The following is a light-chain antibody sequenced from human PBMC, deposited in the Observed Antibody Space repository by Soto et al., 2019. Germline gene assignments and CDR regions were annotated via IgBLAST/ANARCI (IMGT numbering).Light chain of an antibody. CDR2: GAS. V-gene: IGKV3-20*01. Sequence: EIVLTQSPGTLSLSPGERATLSCRASQSASSSYLAWYQQKPGQAPRLLIYGASSRATGIPDRFSGSESGTDFTLTISRLEPEDFAVYYCQQYGSSPLTFGGGTKVEIK. J-gene: IGKJ4*01. CDR1: QSASSSY. CDR3: QQYGSSPLT.